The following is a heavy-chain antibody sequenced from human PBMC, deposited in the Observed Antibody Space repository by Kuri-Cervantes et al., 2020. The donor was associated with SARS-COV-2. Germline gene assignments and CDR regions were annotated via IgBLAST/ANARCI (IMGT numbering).Heavy chain of an antibody. D-gene: IGHD2/OR15-2a*01. CDR1: GFTFSKYA. Sequence: GESLKISCAASGFTFSKYAVHWLRQAPGKGLEWVAIISFDGIDKYYGDSVKGRFTISRDNSKNTLYLQMNSLRAEDTAVYYCAKEISTTGHRYFYGMDVWGRGTTVTVSS. V-gene: IGHV3-30*18. CDR3: AKEISTTGHRYFYGMDV. J-gene: IGHJ6*02. CDR2: ISFDGIDK.